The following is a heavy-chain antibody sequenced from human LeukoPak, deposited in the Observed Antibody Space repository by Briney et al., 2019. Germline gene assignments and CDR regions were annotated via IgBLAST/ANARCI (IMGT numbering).Heavy chain of an antibody. CDR2: IYYSGST. CDR1: GGSISSYY. J-gene: IGHJ4*02. V-gene: IGHV4-59*01. CDR3: ARVRKYYDILTGYSPYFDY. Sequence: SETLSLTCTVSGGSISSYYWSWLRQPPGKGLEWIGYIYYSGSTNYNPSLKSRVTISVDTSKNQFSLKLSSVTAADTAVYYCARVRKYYDILTGYSPYFDYWGQGTLVTVSS. D-gene: IGHD3-9*01.